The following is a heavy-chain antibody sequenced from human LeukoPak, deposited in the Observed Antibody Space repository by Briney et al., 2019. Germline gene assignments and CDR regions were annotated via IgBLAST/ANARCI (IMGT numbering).Heavy chain of an antibody. D-gene: IGHD6-13*01. CDR1: GDNFNNYW. Sequence: GESLKISCKGGGDNFNNYWIVWVRQMPGKGLEWMGVIYLDDSETKYSPSFQGQVTISADRSISTAYLQWSSLKASDTAMYYCAIGRGGQQLGDYWGQGTLVTVSS. V-gene: IGHV5-51*01. CDR2: IYLDDSET. CDR3: AIGRGGQQLGDY. J-gene: IGHJ4*02.